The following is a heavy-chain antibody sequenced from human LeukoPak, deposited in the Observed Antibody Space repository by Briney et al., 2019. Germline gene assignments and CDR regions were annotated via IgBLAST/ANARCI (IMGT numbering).Heavy chain of an antibody. V-gene: IGHV3-23*01. J-gene: IGHJ5*02. CDR3: AKKSAMGWFDP. CDR2: ITGSGGST. D-gene: IGHD2-2*01. CDR1: GFTFSSYD. Sequence: GGSLRLSCAASGFTFSSYDMSWVRQAPGKGLEWVSVITGSGGSTDYADSVKGRFTISRDNAKNTLHLQMKNLRAEDTAVYYCAKKSAMGWFDPWGQGTLVTVSS.